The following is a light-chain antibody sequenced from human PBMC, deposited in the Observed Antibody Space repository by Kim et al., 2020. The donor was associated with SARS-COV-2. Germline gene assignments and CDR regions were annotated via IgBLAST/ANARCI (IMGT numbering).Light chain of an antibody. CDR2: DVN. Sequence: GQSITISCIGTSSDVGGYDFVSWYQQHPGKAPKLIIYDVNDRPSAVSDRFSGSKSGNTASLTISGLQPEDEAIYYCNSYTSTNTRVFGGGTQLTVL. J-gene: IGLJ3*02. CDR1: SSDVGGYDF. V-gene: IGLV2-14*03. CDR3: NSYTSTNTRV.